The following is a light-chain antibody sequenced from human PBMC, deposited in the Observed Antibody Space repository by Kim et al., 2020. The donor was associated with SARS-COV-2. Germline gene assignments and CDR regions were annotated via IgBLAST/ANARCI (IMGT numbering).Light chain of an antibody. CDR3: SVWDGSLNGAI. CDR1: GANIGSNS. V-gene: IGLV1-44*01. J-gene: IGLJ2*01. Sequence: GHTDTTSCSRSGANIGSNSINWYQKLPGTAPNLLIFGYKQRPSGIPDRFSGSMSGASASLAISGLQSEDAADYYCSVWDGSLNGAIFGGGTQLTVL. CDR2: GYK.